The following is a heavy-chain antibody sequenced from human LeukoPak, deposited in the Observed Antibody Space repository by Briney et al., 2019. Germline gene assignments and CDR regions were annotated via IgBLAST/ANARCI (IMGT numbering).Heavy chain of an antibody. CDR2: INPNSGGT. D-gene: IGHD3-9*01. CDR1: GYTFTGYY. V-gene: IGHV1-2*02. Sequence: ASVKVSCKASGYTFTGYYMHWVRQAPGQGLEWMGWINPNSGGTNYAQKFQGRVTMTRDTSISTAYMELSRLRSDDTAVYYCARDLGFYDILTGQYYYYGMDVWGQGTTVTVSS. J-gene: IGHJ6*02. CDR3: ARDLGFYDILTGQYYYYGMDV.